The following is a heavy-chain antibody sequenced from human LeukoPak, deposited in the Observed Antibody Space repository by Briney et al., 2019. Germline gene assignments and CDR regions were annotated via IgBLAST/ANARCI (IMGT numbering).Heavy chain of an antibody. J-gene: IGHJ4*02. Sequence: ASVKVSCKASVYTFTDYYMNCVRQAPGQGLEWMGWIHPNRGGTNYAQKFQGRVTMTRDTSISTAYMELSRLTSDDTAVYYCGRKSAARKTSEFDYWGQGTLVTVSS. D-gene: IGHD6-6*01. CDR2: IHPNRGGT. V-gene: IGHV1-2*02. CDR3: GRKSAARKTSEFDY. CDR1: VYTFTDYY.